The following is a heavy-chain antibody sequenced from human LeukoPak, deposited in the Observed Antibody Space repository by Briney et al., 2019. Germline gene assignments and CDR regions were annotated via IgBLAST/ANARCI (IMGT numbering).Heavy chain of an antibody. CDR2: ISSSSSYI. V-gene: IGHV3-21*01. Sequence: GGSLRLSCAASGFTFSSYSMNWVRQAPGKGLEWVSSISSSSSYIYYADSVKGRFTISRDNAKNSLYLQMNSLRAEDTAVYYCARAAMVRGVEFDHWGQGTPVTGSS. CDR3: ARAAMVRGVEFDH. J-gene: IGHJ4*02. CDR1: GFTFSSYS. D-gene: IGHD3-10*01.